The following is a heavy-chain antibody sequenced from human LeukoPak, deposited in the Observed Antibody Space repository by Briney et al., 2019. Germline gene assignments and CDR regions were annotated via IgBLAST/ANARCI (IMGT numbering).Heavy chain of an antibody. J-gene: IGHJ4*02. CDR3: ARQAFYYHSSGYVHPFDY. CDR2: VYSSGST. Sequence: PSETLSLTCSVSGASISSSNFYWGWIRQPPGKGLEWIGSVYSSGSTYYYPSLKSRVTISVDTSKNQFSLKLTSVTAADTAVYYCARQAFYYHSSGYVHPFDYWGQGTLVTVFS. V-gene: IGHV4-39*01. D-gene: IGHD3-22*01. CDR1: GASISSSNFY.